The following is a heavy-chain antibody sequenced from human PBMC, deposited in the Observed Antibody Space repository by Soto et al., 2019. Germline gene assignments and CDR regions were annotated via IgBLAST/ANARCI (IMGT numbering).Heavy chain of an antibody. CDR3: ARGRAAYYFDY. CDR2: TSGDGRIM. CDR1: GFTFSSYP. V-gene: IGHV3-64*02. D-gene: IGHD6-25*01. J-gene: IGHJ4*02. Sequence: GGSLRLSCAASGFTFSSYPMHWVRQVPGKGLEHVSSTSGDGRIMYYLDSVKGRFTISRDNSKNTLYLQMGSLRTEDMAVYYCARGRAAYYFDYWGQGALVTVSS.